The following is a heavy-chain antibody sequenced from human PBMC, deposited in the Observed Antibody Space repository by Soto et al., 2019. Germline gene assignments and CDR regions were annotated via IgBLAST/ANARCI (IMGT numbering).Heavy chain of an antibody. Sequence: XKTLSITGAVYGESLPGGAYWSWIRQSPVRGLAWIGEINHRGSTTYIPSLKSRVTISVDTSKNQFSLQLRSVTAADTAVYYCARIEGGRIAVLPAATHRRTNWFATRGRGNLVTVSS. CDR3: ARIEGGRIAVLPAATHRRTNWFAT. CDR2: INHRGST. V-gene: IGHV4-34*01. D-gene: IGHD2-2*01. CDR1: GESLPGGAY. J-gene: IGHJ5*02.